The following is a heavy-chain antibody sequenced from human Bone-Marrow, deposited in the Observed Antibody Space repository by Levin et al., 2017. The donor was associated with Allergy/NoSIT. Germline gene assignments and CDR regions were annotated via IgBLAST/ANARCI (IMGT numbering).Heavy chain of an antibody. Sequence: GGSLRLSCVVSGFTFSNYEMSWVRQAPGKGLEWISYISATASHKYYAESVKGRFTVSRDNVKSSMYLELNALRVEDTAVYYCARIRNGYSLGDVSDSWGHGTMVIVSS. CDR2: ISATASHK. V-gene: IGHV3-48*03. J-gene: IGHJ3*01. D-gene: IGHD3-16*01. CDR3: ARIRNGYSLGDVSDS. CDR1: GFTFSNYE.